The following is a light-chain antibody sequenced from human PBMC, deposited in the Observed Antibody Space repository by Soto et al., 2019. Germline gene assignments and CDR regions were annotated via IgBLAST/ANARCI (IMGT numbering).Light chain of an antibody. CDR3: QESYSTPLA. CDR1: QNINIF. Sequence: DVQVTQSPSSLSASVGDRVTXXCLTSQNINIFLNWYQQKPGRAPMVXISAASNLESGVPSRFSGRGSGTEFTLTISNLQPGDSALYFCQESYSTPLAFGQGTKVDIK. CDR2: AAS. V-gene: IGKV1-39*01. J-gene: IGKJ1*01.